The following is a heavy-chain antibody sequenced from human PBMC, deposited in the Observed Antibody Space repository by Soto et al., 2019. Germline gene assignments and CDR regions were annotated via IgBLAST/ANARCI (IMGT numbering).Heavy chain of an antibody. V-gene: IGHV3-23*01. Sequence: GGSLRLSCAASGFTFSSYAMSWVRQAPGKGLEWVSAISGSGGSTYYADSVKGRFTISRDNSKNTLYLQMNSLRAEDTAVYYCAKENLAKYAVLYYYYYGMDVWGQGTTVTVSS. D-gene: IGHD2-2*01. CDR3: AKENLAKYAVLYYYYYGMDV. CDR2: ISGSGGST. J-gene: IGHJ6*02. CDR1: GFTFSSYA.